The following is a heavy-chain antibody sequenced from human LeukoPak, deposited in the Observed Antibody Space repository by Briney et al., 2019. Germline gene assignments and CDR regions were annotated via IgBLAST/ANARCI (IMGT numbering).Heavy chain of an antibody. CDR2: FNPSGGST. Sequence: ASVKVSCKASGYTFTSYYMHWERQAPGQGLELMGIFNPSGGSTSYAQKFQGRVTMTRDTSTSTVYMELSSLRSEDTAVYYCARDYLGPYDILTGYYFDYWGQGTLVTVSS. J-gene: IGHJ4*02. CDR1: GYTFTSYY. V-gene: IGHV1-46*01. D-gene: IGHD3-9*01. CDR3: ARDYLGPYDILTGYYFDY.